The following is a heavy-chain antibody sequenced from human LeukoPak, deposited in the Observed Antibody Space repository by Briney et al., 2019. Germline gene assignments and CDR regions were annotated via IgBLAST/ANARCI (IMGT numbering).Heavy chain of an antibody. CDR1: GASFNSDDQY. CDR3: ARDLITVPGRINWFDP. V-gene: IGHV3-21*01. Sequence: ETLSLTCTVSGASFNSDDQYWNWVRQAPGKGLEWVSSISSGSSYIYYADSVKGRFTISRDNAKNSLFLQMNSLRAEDTAVYYCARDLITVPGRINWFDPWGQGTLVTVSS. D-gene: IGHD6-19*01. J-gene: IGHJ5*02. CDR2: ISSGSSYI.